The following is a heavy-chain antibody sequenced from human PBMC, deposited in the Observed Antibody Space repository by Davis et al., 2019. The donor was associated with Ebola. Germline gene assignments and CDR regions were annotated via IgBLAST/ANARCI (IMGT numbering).Heavy chain of an antibody. J-gene: IGHJ4*02. D-gene: IGHD6-6*01. V-gene: IGHV3-21*01. CDR2: ISSSSSYI. CDR1: RFTFSSYS. Sequence: GESLKISCAASRFTFSSYSMNWVRQAPGKGLEWVSSISSSSSYIYYADSVKGRFTISRDNAKNSLYLQMNSLRAEDTAVYYCARDVSEYSSSDVDYWGQGTLVTVSS. CDR3: ARDVSEYSSSDVDY.